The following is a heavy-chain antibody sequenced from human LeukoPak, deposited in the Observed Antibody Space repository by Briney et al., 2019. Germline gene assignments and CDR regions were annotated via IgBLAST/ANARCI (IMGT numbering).Heavy chain of an antibody. CDR3: ARDGRYDYVWGSYRSAFYYFDY. CDR1: GFTFSSYA. V-gene: IGHV3-30*04. Sequence: GGSLRLSCAASGFTFSSYAMHWVRQAPGKGLEWVAVISYDGSNKYYADSVKGRLTISRDNSKNTLYLQMNSLRAEDTAVYYCARDGRYDYVWGSYRSAFYYFDYWGQGTLVTVSS. J-gene: IGHJ4*02. D-gene: IGHD3-16*02. CDR2: ISYDGSNK.